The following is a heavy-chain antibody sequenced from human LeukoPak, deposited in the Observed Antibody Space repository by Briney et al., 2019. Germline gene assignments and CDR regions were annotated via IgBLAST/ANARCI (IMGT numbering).Heavy chain of an antibody. CDR3: ARSPYDILTGCFDY. D-gene: IGHD3-9*01. V-gene: IGHV3-11*06. J-gene: IGHJ4*02. CDR1: GFTFSDYY. CDR2: ISSSSSYT. Sequence: GGSLRLSCAASGFTFSDYYMSWIRQAPGKGLEWVSYISSSSSYTNYADSVKGRFTISRDNAKNSLYLQMNSLRAEATAVYYRARSPYDILTGCFDYWGQGTLVTVSS.